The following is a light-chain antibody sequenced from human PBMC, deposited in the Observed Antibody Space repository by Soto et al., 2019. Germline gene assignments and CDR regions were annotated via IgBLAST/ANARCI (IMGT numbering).Light chain of an antibody. CDR3: CSYTSNITPYV. Sequence: QSALTQPASVSGSPGQSITISCTGTSSDIGGHNDVSWYQQHPGKAPKLLIYGVSNRPSGVSNRFSASKSGNTASLTISGLQAEDETDYYCCSYTSNITPYVFGTGTKVNVL. CDR1: SSDIGGHND. CDR2: GVS. J-gene: IGLJ1*01. V-gene: IGLV2-14*01.